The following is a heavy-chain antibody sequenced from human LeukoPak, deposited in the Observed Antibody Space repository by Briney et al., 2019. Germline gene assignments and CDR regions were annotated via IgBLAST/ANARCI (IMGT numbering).Heavy chain of an antibody. J-gene: IGHJ4*02. CDR1: GFSFSGYG. V-gene: IGHV3-30*02. CDR2: IRYDGSTK. Sequence: GGSLRLSCAASGFSFSGYGMHWVRQAPGKGLEWVTFIRYDGSTKSYADSVKGRFTIARDNSKNTLYLQMNNLRAEDTAVYFCAKDYNNGFDYWGQGALVTVSS. CDR3: AKDYNNGFDY. D-gene: IGHD1-14*01.